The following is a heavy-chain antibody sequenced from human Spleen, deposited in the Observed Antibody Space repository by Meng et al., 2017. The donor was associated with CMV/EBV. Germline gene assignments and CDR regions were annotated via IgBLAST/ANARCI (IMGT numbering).Heavy chain of an antibody. J-gene: IGHJ4*02. Sequence: SETLSLTCAVYGGSFSGYYWSWIRQPPGKGLEWIGEINHSGSTNYNPSLKSRVTISVDTSKNQFSLKLSSVTAADTAVYYCAGTPKDIVVVPAAMTKTYYFDYWGQGTLVTVSS. CDR3: AGTPKDIVVVPAAMTKTYYFDY. D-gene: IGHD2-2*01. CDR1: GGSFSGYY. V-gene: IGHV4-34*01. CDR2: INHSGST.